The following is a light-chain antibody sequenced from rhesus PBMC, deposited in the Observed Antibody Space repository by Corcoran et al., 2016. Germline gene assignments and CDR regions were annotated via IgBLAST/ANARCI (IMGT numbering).Light chain of an antibody. CDR1: ENVNNY. Sequence: DIQMTQSPSSLSASVGDRVTITCRASENVNNYLNWYQQKPGKAPKLLLYKAYTLQSGVPSRFIGSGAGTDYTFTISSLQSEDVATYYCQHNYGTPYSFGQGTKVEIK. J-gene: IGKJ2*01. CDR3: QHNYGTPYS. CDR2: KAY. V-gene: IGKV1-74*01.